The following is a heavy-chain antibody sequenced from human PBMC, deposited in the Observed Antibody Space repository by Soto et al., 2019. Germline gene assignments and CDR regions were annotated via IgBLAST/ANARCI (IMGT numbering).Heavy chain of an antibody. CDR1: GGTFSSYA. CDR3: ATKTPCSSTSCFTYYFDY. V-gene: IGHV1-69*06. CDR2: IIPIFGTA. J-gene: IGHJ4*02. D-gene: IGHD2-2*02. Sequence: SVKVSCKASGGTFSSYAISWVRQAPGQGLEWMGGIIPIFGTANYAQKFQGRVTITADKSTSTAYMELSSLRSEDTAVYYCATKTPCSSTSCFTYYFDYWGQGTLVTVSS.